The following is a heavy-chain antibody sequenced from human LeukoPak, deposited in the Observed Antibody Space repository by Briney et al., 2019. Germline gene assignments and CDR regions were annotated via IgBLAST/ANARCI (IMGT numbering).Heavy chain of an antibody. V-gene: IGHV1-46*01. CDR1: GYSFTNYY. CDR3: ARTRGYYFDY. J-gene: IGHJ4*02. Sequence: APVKVSCKASGYSFTNYYMHWVRQAPGQGLEWMGMINPSGGSTTYAQKFQGRVTMTRDMSTSTVYMELSSLTSEDTAVHYCARTRGYYFDYWGQGTLVTVSS. CDR2: INPSGGST.